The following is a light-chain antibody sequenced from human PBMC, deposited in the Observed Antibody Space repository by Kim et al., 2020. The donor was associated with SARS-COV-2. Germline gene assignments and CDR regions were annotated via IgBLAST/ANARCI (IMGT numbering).Light chain of an antibody. CDR3: MQSIQLPWT. V-gene: IGKV2D-29*01. J-gene: IGKJ1*01. CDR2: EVS. CDR1: EGLLRSDGMTH. Sequence: DIVMTQTPLSLSVTPGQSASMSCKSSEGLLRSDGMTHLYWYLQKPGQPPQLLIYEVSNRFSGVPDRFRGSGSGSDFTLKISRVEAEDVGVYYCMQSIQLPWTFGQGTKVDIK.